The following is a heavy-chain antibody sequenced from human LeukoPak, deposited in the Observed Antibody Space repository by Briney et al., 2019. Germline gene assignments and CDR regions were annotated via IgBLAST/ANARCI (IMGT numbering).Heavy chain of an antibody. Sequence: AGGSLRLSCAASGFTFSSYAMSWVRQAPGKGLEWVSAISGSGGSTYYADSVKGRFTISRDNSKNTLYLQMNSLRAEDTAVYYCAKDYKFYDPQGGAFDIWGQGTMVTVSS. J-gene: IGHJ3*02. CDR1: GFTFSSYA. CDR2: ISGSGGST. D-gene: IGHD2/OR15-2a*01. V-gene: IGHV3-23*01. CDR3: AKDYKFYDPQGGAFDI.